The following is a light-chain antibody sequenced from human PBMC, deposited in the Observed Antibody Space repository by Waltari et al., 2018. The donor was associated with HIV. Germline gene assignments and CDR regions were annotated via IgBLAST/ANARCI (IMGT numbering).Light chain of an antibody. CDR1: FSTLRAIT. CDR3: SAWDDSLRATV. J-gene: IGLJ1*01. CDR2: GHN. Sequence: QSVMSHPPSASGTPGQTVTISCSGRFSTLRAITVNWYQQIPGTAPRLLIYGHNQRPSGVPDRFSGSRSGTSASLTIGGLQSEDEADYYCSAWDDSLRATVFGTGTRVTVL. V-gene: IGLV1-44*01.